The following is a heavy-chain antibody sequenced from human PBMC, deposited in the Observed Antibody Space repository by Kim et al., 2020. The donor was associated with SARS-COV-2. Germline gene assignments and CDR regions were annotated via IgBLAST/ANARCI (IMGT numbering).Heavy chain of an antibody. CDR2: LSLNSFQL. CDR3: AQEGETGDRSGHDAFDI. CDR1: GLTFNRFV. Sequence: SLRLSCVASGLTFNRFVMHFFLHSPFNFLYFFSFLSLNSFQLYYIYSFNFLFTISIDNSQNTLFLHMNSLRTEDTAIYYCAQEGETGDRSGHDAFDIWGQGTMVIVSS. J-gene: IGHJ3*02. D-gene: IGHD7-27*01. V-gene: IGHV3-30*10.